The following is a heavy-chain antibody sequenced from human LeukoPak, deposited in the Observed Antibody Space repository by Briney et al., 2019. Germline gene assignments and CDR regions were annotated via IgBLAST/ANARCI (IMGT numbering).Heavy chain of an antibody. CDR2: ISVSSRNVI. D-gene: IGHD3-16*01. J-gene: IGHJ3*01. CDR1: GFTFSSYS. CDR3: ARDFGPRLYAFDV. Sequence: GGSLRLSCAASGFTFSSYSKNWVRQAPGKGLEWLSYISVSSRNVIDYADSVKGRFTISRDDAKNSLYLQMNSLRAEDTAVYFCARDFGPRLYAFDVWGQGTMITVSS. V-gene: IGHV3-48*04.